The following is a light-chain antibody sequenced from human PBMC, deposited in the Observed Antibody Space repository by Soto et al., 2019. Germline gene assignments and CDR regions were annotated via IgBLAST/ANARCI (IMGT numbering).Light chain of an antibody. V-gene: IGKV1-17*01. CDR3: LQHSSYPQT. Sequence: DIQMTQSPSSLSASVGDRVTITCRASQGIRNELGWYQQKPGKAPKRLISAASSLQSGVPSRFSCSGSGTEFTLTISSLQPEDFATYYCLQHSSYPQTFGQGTKVEIK. CDR1: QGIRNE. J-gene: IGKJ1*01. CDR2: AAS.